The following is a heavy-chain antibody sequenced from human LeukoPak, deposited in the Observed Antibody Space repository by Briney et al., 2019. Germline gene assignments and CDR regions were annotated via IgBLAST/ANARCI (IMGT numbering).Heavy chain of an antibody. D-gene: IGHD5-18*01. CDR3: ARDLVGTAIGTLDY. J-gene: IGHJ4*02. CDR1: GFTFSSYG. CDR2: IWYDGSNK. V-gene: IGHV3-33*01. Sequence: GGSLRLSCAASGFTFSSYGMHWVRQAPGKGLEWVAVIWYDGSNKYYADSVKGRFTISRDNSKNTLYLQMNSLKAEDTAVYYCARDLVGTAIGTLDYWGQGTLVTVSS.